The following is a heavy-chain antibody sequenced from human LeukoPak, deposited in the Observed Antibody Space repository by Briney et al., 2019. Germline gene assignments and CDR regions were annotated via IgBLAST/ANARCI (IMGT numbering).Heavy chain of an antibody. D-gene: IGHD4-17*01. CDR2: IYYSGST. CDR1: GGSISSYY. Sequence: SETLSPTCTVSGGSISSYYWSWIRQPPGKGLEWIGYIYYSGSTNYNPSLKSRVTISVDTSKNQFSLKLSSVTAADTAVYYCARSHADPTVTNFDYWGQGTLVTVSS. V-gene: IGHV4-59*08. J-gene: IGHJ4*02. CDR3: ARSHADPTVTNFDY.